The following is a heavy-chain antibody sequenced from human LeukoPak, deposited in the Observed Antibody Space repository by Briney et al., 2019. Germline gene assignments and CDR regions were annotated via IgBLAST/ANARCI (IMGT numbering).Heavy chain of an antibody. V-gene: IGHV3-74*01. CDR3: VRGGVDY. J-gene: IGHJ4*02. CDR2: INSDGSTT. CDR1: GSGFTFNNYW. Sequence: LPGGSLRLSCAASGSGFTFNNYWMHWVRQVPGKGLVWVSRINSDGSTTTYADSVKGRFTIYRDNAKNTLYLQMNSLRAEDTAVYYCVRGGVDYWGQGTLVTVSS. D-gene: IGHD3-16*01.